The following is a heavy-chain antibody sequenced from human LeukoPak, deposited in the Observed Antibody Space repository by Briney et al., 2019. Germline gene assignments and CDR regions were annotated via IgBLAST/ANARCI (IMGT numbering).Heavy chain of an antibody. Sequence: GGSLRLSXAASGFTFSSYWMSWVRQAPGKGLEWVANIKQDGSEKYYVDSVKGRFTISRDNAKNSLYLQMNSLRAEDTAVYYCARDSYDFWSGYYIDYWGQGNLVTVSS. CDR3: ARDSYDFWSGYYIDY. CDR1: GFTFSSYW. D-gene: IGHD3-3*01. CDR2: IKQDGSEK. V-gene: IGHV3-7*01. J-gene: IGHJ4*02.